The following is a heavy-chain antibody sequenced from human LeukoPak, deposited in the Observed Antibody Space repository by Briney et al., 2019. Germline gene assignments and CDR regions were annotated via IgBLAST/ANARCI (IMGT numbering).Heavy chain of an antibody. CDR3: ARVRVPSAENDAFDI. CDR1: GGSVSSAGHY. J-gene: IGHJ3*02. CDR2: IFYRGRT. D-gene: IGHD2-15*01. V-gene: IGHV4-31*03. Sequence: SQTLSLTCTVSGGSVSSAGHYWSWIRQQPGKGLQWMGYIFYRGRTFYNPSLKSRLNISVDTSTDQFSLKLSSVTAADTAVYYCARVRVPSAENDAFDIWGQGTMVTVSS.